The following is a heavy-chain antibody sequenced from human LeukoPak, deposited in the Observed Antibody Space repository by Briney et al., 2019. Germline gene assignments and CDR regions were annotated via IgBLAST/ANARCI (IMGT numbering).Heavy chain of an antibody. D-gene: IGHD5-18*01. J-gene: IGHJ4*02. CDR1: GFTFSSYA. V-gene: IGHV3-23*01. CDR3: AKGGLLEDNFDY. CDR2: ISGSGGST. Sequence: GGSLRLSCAASGFTFSSYAMSWVRQAPGKGLEWVSAISGSGGSTYYADSLKGRFTISRDNSKNTLYLQMNSLRAEDTAVYYCAKGGLLEDNFDYWGQGTLVTVSS.